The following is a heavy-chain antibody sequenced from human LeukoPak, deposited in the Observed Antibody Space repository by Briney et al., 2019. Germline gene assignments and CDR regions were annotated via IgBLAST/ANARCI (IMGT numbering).Heavy chain of an antibody. Sequence: SETLSLTCTVSGGSISSSSYYWGWIRQPPGKGLEWIGEINHSGSTNYNPSLKSRVTISVDTSKNQFSLKLSSVTAADTAVYYCARPYSSSWYLRRGYYYYGMDVWGQGTTVTVSS. CDR3: ARPYSSSWYLRRGYYYYGMDV. V-gene: IGHV4-39*07. CDR2: INHSGST. D-gene: IGHD6-13*01. J-gene: IGHJ6*02. CDR1: GGSISSSSYY.